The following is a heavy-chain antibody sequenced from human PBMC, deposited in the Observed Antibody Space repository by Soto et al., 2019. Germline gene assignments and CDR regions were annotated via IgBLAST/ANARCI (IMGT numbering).Heavy chain of an antibody. J-gene: IGHJ6*02. CDR1: GFTFSAYG. Sequence: GGSLRLSCAASGFTFSAYGIHWVRQAPGKGLEWVAVISHDGSNTNYADSVKGRFTFSRDNSKDTVYLQMNSLRAEDTALYYCAKDGATAYYYYGMDVWGQGTTVTVSS. V-gene: IGHV3-30*18. CDR3: AKDGATAYYYYGMDV. CDR2: ISHDGSNT.